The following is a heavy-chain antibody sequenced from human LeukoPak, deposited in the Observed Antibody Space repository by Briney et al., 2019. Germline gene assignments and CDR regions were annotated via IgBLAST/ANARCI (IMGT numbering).Heavy chain of an antibody. CDR1: GGSISSYY. J-gene: IGHJ3*02. V-gene: IGHV4-59*01. CDR2: IYYSGST. Sequence: SETPSLTCTVSGGSISSYYWSWIRQPPGKGLEWIGYIYYSGSTNYNPSLKSRVTISVDTSKNQFSLKLSSVTAADTAVYYCARVVLWHGAFDIWGQGTMVTVSS. CDR3: ARVVLWHGAFDI. D-gene: IGHD2-21*01.